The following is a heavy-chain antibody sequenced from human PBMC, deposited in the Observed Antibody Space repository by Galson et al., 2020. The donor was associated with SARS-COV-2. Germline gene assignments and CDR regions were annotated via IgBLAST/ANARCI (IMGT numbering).Heavy chain of an antibody. CDR3: AKEWRGATGPLDYFHYGLDV. J-gene: IGHJ6*02. V-gene: IGHV3-48*03. Sequence: GESLKISCAAPGFTFSSYDLKWVRQAPGKGLEWLSYITSSGTTIYYADSVKGRFTISRDNAKNSLFLQMNSLRAEDTAVYYCAKEWRGATGPLDYFHYGLDVRGQGTTVTVSS. CDR1: GFTFSSYD. CDR2: ITSSGTTI. D-gene: IGHD3-9*01.